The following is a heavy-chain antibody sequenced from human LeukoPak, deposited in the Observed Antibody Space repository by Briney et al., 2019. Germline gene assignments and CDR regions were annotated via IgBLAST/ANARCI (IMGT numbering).Heavy chain of an antibody. D-gene: IGHD3-3*01. V-gene: IGHV3-23*01. Sequence: GGSLRLSCAASGFTFSNYAMSWVRQAPGKGLEWVSAISGSGGSTYYADSVKGRFTISRDNAKNTLYLQMNSLRAEDTAVYYCARGFTIFGVVNDAFDIWGQGTMVTVSS. CDR3: ARGFTIFGVVNDAFDI. CDR1: GFTFSNYA. CDR2: ISGSGGST. J-gene: IGHJ3*02.